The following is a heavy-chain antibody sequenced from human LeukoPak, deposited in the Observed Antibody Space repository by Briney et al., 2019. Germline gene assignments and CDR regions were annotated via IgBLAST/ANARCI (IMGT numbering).Heavy chain of an antibody. Sequence: GGSLRLSCATSGFTFSNYGVHWVRQAPGKGLEWVAVIWHDGSNKYYADSVKGRFIISRDNSKNTLYLQMNSLRVEDTAVYYCARDGLHIAVVTATLSYYFDYWAREPWSPSPQ. CDR1: GFTFSNYG. CDR3: ARDGLHIAVVTATLSYYFDY. CDR2: IWHDGSNK. V-gene: IGHV3-33*01. D-gene: IGHD2-21*02. J-gene: IGHJ4*02.